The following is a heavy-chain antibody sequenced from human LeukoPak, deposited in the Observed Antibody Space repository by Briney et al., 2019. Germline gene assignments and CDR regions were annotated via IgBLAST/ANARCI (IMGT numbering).Heavy chain of an antibody. CDR2: INPSGGST. CDR1: GYTFTSYY. V-gene: IGHV1-46*01. CDR3: ARETDKPAGIAAAGTFSEFDP. J-gene: IGHJ5*02. Sequence: ASVKVSYKASGYTFTSYYMHWVRQAPGQGLEWMGIINPSGGSTSYAQKFQGRVTMTRDTSTSTVYMELSSLRSEDTAVYYCARETDKPAGIAAAGTFSEFDPWGQGTLVTVSS. D-gene: IGHD6-13*01.